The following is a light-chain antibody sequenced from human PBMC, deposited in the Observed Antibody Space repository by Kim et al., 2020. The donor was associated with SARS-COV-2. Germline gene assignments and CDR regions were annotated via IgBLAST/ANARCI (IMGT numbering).Light chain of an antibody. CDR3: AAWDDSLQGVV. V-gene: IGLV1-44*01. CDR2: SRN. CDR1: TSNIGRNS. J-gene: IGLJ2*01. Sequence: QSVLTQAPSASGTPGQRVTISCSGSTSNIGRNSVNWYRQLPGTAPKLLMYSRNERPSGVPDRFSGSKSGTPASLAISGLQSEDEADYYCAAWDDSLQGVVFGGGTQLTVL.